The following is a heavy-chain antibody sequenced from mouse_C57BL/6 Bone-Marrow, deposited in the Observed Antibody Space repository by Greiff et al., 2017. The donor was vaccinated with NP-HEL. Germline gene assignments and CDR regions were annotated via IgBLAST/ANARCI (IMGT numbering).Heavy chain of an antibody. CDR3: ARRDLYYYAMDY. J-gene: IGHJ4*01. V-gene: IGHV1-54*01. CDR1: GYAFTNYL. Sequence: VQLQQSGAELVRPGTSVKVSCKASGYAFTNYLIEWVKQRPGQGLEWIGVINPGSGGTNYNEKFKGKATLTADKSSSTAYMQLSSLTSEDSAVYFCARRDLYYYAMDYWGQGTSVTVSS. CDR2: INPGSGGT.